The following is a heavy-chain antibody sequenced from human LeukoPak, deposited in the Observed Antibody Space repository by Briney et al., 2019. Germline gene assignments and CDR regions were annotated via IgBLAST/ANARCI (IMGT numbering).Heavy chain of an antibody. J-gene: IGHJ4*02. CDR1: GYTFTSYD. V-gene: IGHV1-8*01. D-gene: IGHD3-10*01. CDR3: ATLWFGEYPFDY. CDR2: MNPNSGNT. Sequence: ASVKVSCKASGYTFTSYDINWVRQATGQGLEWMGWMNPNSGNTGYAQKFQGRVTMTRNTSISTAYMELSRLRSEDTAVYYCATLWFGEYPFDYWGQGTLVTVSS.